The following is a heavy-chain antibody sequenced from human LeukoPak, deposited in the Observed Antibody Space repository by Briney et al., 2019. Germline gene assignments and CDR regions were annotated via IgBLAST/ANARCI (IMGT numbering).Heavy chain of an antibody. CDR1: GYSYY. CDR2: SDPSGSST. D-gene: IGHD4-23*01. V-gene: IGHV1-46*01. CDR3: GRDLNKSFRGVTPEGSDY. J-gene: IGHJ4*02. Sequence: ASVKVSCKASGYSYYTHWVRQAPGQGLEWMGISDPSGSSTRYAQKFQGRVTMTRDTSTSTDYMELSSLRSDDTAVYYCGRDLNKSFRGVTPEGSDYWGQGTLVTVSS.